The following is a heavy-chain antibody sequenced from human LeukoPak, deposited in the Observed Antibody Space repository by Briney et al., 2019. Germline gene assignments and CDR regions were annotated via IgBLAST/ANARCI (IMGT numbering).Heavy chain of an antibody. J-gene: IGHJ5*02. CDR2: FDPEDGET. CDR1: GYTLTELS. Sequence: ASVKVSCKVSGYTLTELSMHWVRQAPGKGLEWMGGFDPEDGETIYAQKFQGRVTMTTDTSTSTAYMELRSLRSDDTAVYYCARVWEWELLRLGWFDPWGQGTLVTVSS. V-gene: IGHV1-24*01. D-gene: IGHD1-26*01. CDR3: ARVWEWELLRLGWFDP.